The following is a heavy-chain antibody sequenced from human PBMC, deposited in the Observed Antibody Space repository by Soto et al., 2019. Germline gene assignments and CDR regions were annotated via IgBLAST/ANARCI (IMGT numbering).Heavy chain of an antibody. CDR3: AIVVPPSDY. V-gene: IGHV3-11*01. CDR2: ISSSGSTI. J-gene: IGHJ4*02. Sequence: QVQLVCSVGGLVKPGGSRRLSCSASGVTIIDYYRSWIRQAPWKGREWVSHISSSGSTIYYADSVKGRFTISMDNAKNTLYMQMNSLRAEDAAVYYCAIVVPPSDYWGQGTLVTVSS. CDR1: GVTIIDYY.